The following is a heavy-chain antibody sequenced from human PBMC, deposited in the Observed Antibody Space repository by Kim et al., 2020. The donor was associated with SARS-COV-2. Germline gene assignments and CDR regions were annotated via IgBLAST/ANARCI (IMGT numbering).Heavy chain of an antibody. V-gene: IGHV3-66*01. CDR1: GFNVTNFF. Sequence: GGSLRLSCAASGFNVTNFFMTWVRQAPGKGLEWVSIIFSGGGSAYYADLVKGRFTISRDKSKNTVNLQMTSLRPEDTALYYCARGSELGGPIFWGQGTL. CDR2: IFSGGGSA. J-gene: IGHJ4*02. D-gene: IGHD3-16*01. CDR3: ARGSELGGPIF.